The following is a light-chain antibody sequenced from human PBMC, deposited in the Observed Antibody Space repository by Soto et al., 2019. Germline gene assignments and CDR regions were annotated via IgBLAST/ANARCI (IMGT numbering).Light chain of an antibody. J-gene: IGKJ2*01. CDR3: QQRYSTPYT. Sequence: DIQMTQSPSSLSASVGDRVTITCRASQSISSYLNWYQQKPGKAAKLLIYAASSLQCVVTSRFRGSGSGTDFTLTISSLQPEDFATYYCQQRYSTPYTFGQGTKLEIK. CDR2: AAS. CDR1: QSISSY. V-gene: IGKV1-39*01.